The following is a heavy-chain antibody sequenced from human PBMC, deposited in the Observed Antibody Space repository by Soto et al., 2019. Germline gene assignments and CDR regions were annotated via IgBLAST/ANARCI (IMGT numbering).Heavy chain of an antibody. V-gene: IGHV4-34*01. J-gene: IGHJ5*02. CDR2: INYSGST. Sequence: QVQLQQWGAGLLKPSETLSLTCAVYGGSFSDYYWSWIRQPPGKGLEWLGEINYSGSTNYNPSLKSRVNMSVDTSKNQFSLKLSSVTAADTAMYYCLSLVARPGPWGQGTLVTVSS. CDR3: LSLVARPGP. D-gene: IGHD6-6*01. CDR1: GGSFSDYY.